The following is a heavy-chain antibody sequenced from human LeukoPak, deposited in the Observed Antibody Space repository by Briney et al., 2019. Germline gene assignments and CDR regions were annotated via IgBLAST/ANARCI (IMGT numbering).Heavy chain of an antibody. Sequence: ASVKVSCKTSGGTFNNSAISWVRQAPGQGLEWLGGIMPLFGTAGYAQKFQGRVTITKDESTRTVYLELTSLTSDVTAVYYCARDVRGEYGAGWFALWGQGTLVSVSS. D-gene: IGHD2-21*01. CDR2: IMPLFGTA. CDR1: GGTFNNSA. V-gene: IGHV1-69*05. CDR3: ARDVRGEYGAGWFAL. J-gene: IGHJ5*02.